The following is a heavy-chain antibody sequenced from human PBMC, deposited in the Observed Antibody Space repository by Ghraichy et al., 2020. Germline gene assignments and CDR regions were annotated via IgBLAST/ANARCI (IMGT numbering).Heavy chain of an antibody. Sequence: GGSLRLSCAASGFTFSSYSMNWVRQAPGKGLEWVSSISSSSSYIYYADSVKGRFTISRDNAKNSLYLQMNSLRAEDTAVYYCARDWDHSGYYHGAFDIWGQGTMVTVSS. J-gene: IGHJ3*02. V-gene: IGHV3-21*01. D-gene: IGHD3-22*01. CDR3: ARDWDHSGYYHGAFDI. CDR2: ISSSSSYI. CDR1: GFTFSSYS.